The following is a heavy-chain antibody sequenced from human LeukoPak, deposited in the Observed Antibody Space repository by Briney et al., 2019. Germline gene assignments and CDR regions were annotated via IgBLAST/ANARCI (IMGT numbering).Heavy chain of an antibody. D-gene: IGHD6-13*01. Sequence: GASVKVSCKASGYTFTSYGISWVRQATGQGLEWMGWISAYNGNTNYAQKLQGRVTMTTDTSTSTAYMELRSLRSDDTAVYYCARDRRRQQLVRAYYYYGMDVWGKGTTVTVSS. V-gene: IGHV1-18*04. CDR3: ARDRRRQQLVRAYYYYGMDV. CDR1: GYTFTSYG. CDR2: ISAYNGNT. J-gene: IGHJ6*04.